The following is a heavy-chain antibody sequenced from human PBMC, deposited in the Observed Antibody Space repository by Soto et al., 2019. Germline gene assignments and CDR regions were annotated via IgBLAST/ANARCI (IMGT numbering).Heavy chain of an antibody. V-gene: IGHV4-39*01. CDR2: IYYSGST. Sequence: SERMSVTWIVARGSIGSSSYYWGWIRQPPGKGLEWIGSIYYSGSTYYNPSLKSRVSISVDTSKNQFSLKLSSVTAADTALYFCARQPKSITMIVGVSTHYYYYGMEVLGQGTTVTVSS. CDR1: RGSIGSSSYY. CDR3: ARQPKSITMIVGVSTHYYYYGMEV. J-gene: IGHJ6*02. D-gene: IGHD3-22*01.